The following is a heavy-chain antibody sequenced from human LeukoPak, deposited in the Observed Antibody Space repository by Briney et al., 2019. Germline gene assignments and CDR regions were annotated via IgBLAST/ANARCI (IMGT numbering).Heavy chain of an antibody. D-gene: IGHD3-10*01. V-gene: IGHV3-11*06. J-gene: IGHJ4*02. CDR3: ARDREVRGVIDY. Sequence: GRFTISRDNAKNSLYLQMNSLRDEDTAVYYCARDREVRGVIDYWGQGTLVTVSS.